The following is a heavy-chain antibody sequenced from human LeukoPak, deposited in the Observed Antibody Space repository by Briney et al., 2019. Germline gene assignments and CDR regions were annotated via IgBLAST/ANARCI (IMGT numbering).Heavy chain of an antibody. D-gene: IGHD5-24*01. CDR1: GGSFSGYY. CDR3: ATHDGFNKVDY. Sequence: PSETLSLTCAVYGGSFSGYYWSWIRQPPGKGLEWIGEINHSGSTNYNPSLKSRVTISVDTSKNQFSLKLSSVTAADTAVYYCATHDGFNKVDYWGQGTLVTVSS. V-gene: IGHV4-34*01. J-gene: IGHJ4*02. CDR2: INHSGST.